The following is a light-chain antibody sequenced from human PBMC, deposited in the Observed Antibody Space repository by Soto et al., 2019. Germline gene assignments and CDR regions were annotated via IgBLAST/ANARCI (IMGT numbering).Light chain of an antibody. CDR3: GTWDTSLSAGV. J-gene: IGLJ2*01. CDR2: DNN. Sequence: QSVLTQPPSVSAAPGQTVTISCSGSSSNIGNNNVSWYQHLPGTAPKLLIYDNNNRPSGIPDRFSGSKSGTSATLGITGLQTGDEADYYCGTWDTSLSAGVFGAGTKLTVL. CDR1: SSNIGNNN. V-gene: IGLV1-51*01.